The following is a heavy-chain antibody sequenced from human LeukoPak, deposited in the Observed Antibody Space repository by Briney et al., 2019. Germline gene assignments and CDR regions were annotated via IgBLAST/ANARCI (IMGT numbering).Heavy chain of an antibody. V-gene: IGHV3-74*01. J-gene: IGHJ4*02. Sequence: PGGSLRLSCAASGFTFSSYWMHWVRHTPGKGLVWVSRIKGDGSSTSYADSVKGRFTISRDNAKNTLYLQMNSLRAEDTAVYYCAKDSRTAAAYYWGQGTLVTVSS. D-gene: IGHD6-13*01. CDR2: IKGDGSST. CDR1: GFTFSSYW. CDR3: AKDSRTAAAYY.